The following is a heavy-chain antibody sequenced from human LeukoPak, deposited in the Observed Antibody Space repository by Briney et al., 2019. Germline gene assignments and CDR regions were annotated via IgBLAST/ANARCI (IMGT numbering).Heavy chain of an antibody. D-gene: IGHD2-2*01. CDR3: ARAGWWLCSWYYFDY. V-gene: IGHV1-69*04. J-gene: IGHJ4*02. Sequence: SVKVSCKASGGTFSSYAISRVRQAPGQGLEWMGRIIPILGIANYAQKFQGRVTITADKSTSTAYMELSSLRSEDTAVYYCARAGWWLCSWYYFDYWGQGALVTVSS. CDR2: IIPILGIA. CDR1: GGTFSSYA.